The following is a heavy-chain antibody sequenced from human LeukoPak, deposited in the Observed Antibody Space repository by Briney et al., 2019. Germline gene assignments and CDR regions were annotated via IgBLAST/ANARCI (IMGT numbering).Heavy chain of an antibody. CDR2: IHPGSSNT. D-gene: IGHD3-22*01. Sequence: GESLKISCKGSGYVFTNYWIAWVRQVPEKGLDWMGIIHPGSSNTKYGPSFQGQVAISADKSISTAYLHWNNLRASDTAMYYCASHYETSGYFGFDIWGQGTMVTV. V-gene: IGHV5-51*01. CDR3: ASHYETSGYFGFDI. CDR1: GYVFTNYW. J-gene: IGHJ3*02.